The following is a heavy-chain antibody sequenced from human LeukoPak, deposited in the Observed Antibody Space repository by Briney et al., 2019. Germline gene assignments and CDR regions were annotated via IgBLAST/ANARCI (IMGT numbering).Heavy chain of an antibody. J-gene: IGHJ4*02. CDR1: GYTFTDYF. CDR3: ANLPLSSGVDY. D-gene: IGHD6-19*01. Sequence: ASVKVSCKASGYTFTDYFIHWVRQAPGQGLEWVGWINPNTGGTKYAEKFQGRVTLTRDTSITPTYMELGRLTSDDTAVFYCANLPLSSGVDYWGQGTLVTVSS. CDR2: INPNTGGT. V-gene: IGHV1-2*02.